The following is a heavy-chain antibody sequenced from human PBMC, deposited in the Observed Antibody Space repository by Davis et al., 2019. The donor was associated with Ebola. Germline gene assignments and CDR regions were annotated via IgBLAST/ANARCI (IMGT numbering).Heavy chain of an antibody. CDR1: GFTFSSYA. J-gene: IGHJ6*02. V-gene: IGHV3-30*04. CDR2: ISFDGTKT. Sequence: GESLKISCAASGFTFSSYAMHWVRQAPGKGLEWVAIISFDGTKTYYADSVQGRFTISRDNSKNTLSLQINSLKREDTAVYYCAKEGVVIAVSPSYGMDVWGQGTTVTVSS. CDR3: AKEGVVIAVSPSYGMDV. D-gene: IGHD2-21*01.